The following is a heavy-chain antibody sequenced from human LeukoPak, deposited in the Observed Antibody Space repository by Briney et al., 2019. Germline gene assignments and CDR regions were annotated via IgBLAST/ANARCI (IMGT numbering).Heavy chain of an antibody. J-gene: IGHJ5*02. CDR3: ARDVIVGATDWFDP. Sequence: SETLSLTCAVYGGSFSGYYWSWIRQPPGKGLEWIGEINHSGSTNYNPSLKSRVTMSVDTSKNQFSLKLSSVTAADTAVYYCARDVIVGATDWFDPWGQGTLVTVSS. D-gene: IGHD1-26*01. CDR2: INHSGST. V-gene: IGHV4-34*01. CDR1: GGSFSGYY.